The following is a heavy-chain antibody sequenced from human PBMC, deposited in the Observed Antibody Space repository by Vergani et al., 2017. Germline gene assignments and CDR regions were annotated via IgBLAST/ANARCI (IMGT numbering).Heavy chain of an antibody. V-gene: IGHV3-21*04. Sequence: EVQLVESGGGLVKPGGSLRLSCAASGFTFSSYSMNWVRQAPGKGLEWVSSISSSSSYIYYADSVKGRFTISRDNAKNSLYLQMNSLRAEDTAVYYCATIGDSRELRDFDYWGQGTLVTVSS. CDR1: GFTFSSYS. CDR3: ATIGDSRELRDFDY. J-gene: IGHJ4*02. D-gene: IGHD1-26*01. CDR2: ISSSSSYI.